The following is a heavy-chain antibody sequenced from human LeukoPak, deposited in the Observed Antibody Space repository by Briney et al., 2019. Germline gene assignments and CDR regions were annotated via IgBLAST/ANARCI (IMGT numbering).Heavy chain of an antibody. CDR3: AWNPQDSSGYPGAFDI. J-gene: IGHJ3*02. CDR2: IIPIFGTA. D-gene: IGHD3-22*01. CDR1: GGTFSSYA. V-gene: IGHV1-69*13. Sequence: GASVKVSCKASGGTFSSYAISWVRQAPGQGLEWMGGIIPIFGTANYAQKFQGRVTITADESTGTAYMELSSLRSEDTAVYYCAWNPQDSSGYPGAFDIWGQGTMVTVSS.